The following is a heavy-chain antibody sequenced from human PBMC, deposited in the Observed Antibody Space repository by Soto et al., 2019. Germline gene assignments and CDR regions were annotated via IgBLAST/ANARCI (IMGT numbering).Heavy chain of an antibody. CDR3: AIDPSREGGSRGKGY. J-gene: IGHJ4*02. D-gene: IGHD2-15*01. V-gene: IGHV1-69*13. Sequence: SVKLSCKASGASFSSYAISWVRQAPGQGLEWMGGIIPIFGTANYAQKFQGRVTITADESTSTAYMELSSLRSEDTAVYYCAIDPSREGGSRGKGYWGQGTLVTVSS. CDR2: IIPIFGTA. CDR1: GASFSSYA.